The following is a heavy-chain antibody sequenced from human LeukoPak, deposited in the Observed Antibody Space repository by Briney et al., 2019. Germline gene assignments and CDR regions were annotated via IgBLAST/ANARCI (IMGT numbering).Heavy chain of an antibody. Sequence: SVKVSCKASGGTFSSYAISWVRQAPGQGLEWMGGIIPIFGTANYAQKFQGRVTITADKSTSTAYMELSSLRSEDTAVYYCASAYSSGLGEFDYWGQGTLITVSS. D-gene: IGHD6-19*01. CDR3: ASAYSSGLGEFDY. CDR1: GGTFSSYA. J-gene: IGHJ4*02. CDR2: IIPIFGTA. V-gene: IGHV1-69*06.